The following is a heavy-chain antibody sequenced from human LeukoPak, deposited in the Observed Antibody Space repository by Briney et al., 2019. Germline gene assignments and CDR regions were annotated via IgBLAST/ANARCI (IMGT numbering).Heavy chain of an antibody. Sequence: SVKVSCKASGGTFSSYAISWVRQAPGEGLEWMGGIIPIFGTANYAQKFQGRVTITADESTSTAYMELSSLRSEDTAVYYCASGEEVRTTRYYYYYMDVWGKGTTVTISS. D-gene: IGHD3-10*01. CDR1: GGTFSSYA. CDR2: IIPIFGTA. V-gene: IGHV1-69*13. CDR3: ASGEEVRTTRYYYYYMDV. J-gene: IGHJ6*03.